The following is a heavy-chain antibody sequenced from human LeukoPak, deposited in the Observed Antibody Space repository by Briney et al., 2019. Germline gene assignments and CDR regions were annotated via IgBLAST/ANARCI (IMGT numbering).Heavy chain of an antibody. J-gene: IGHJ4*02. Sequence: SETLSLTCTVSGGSTSSYYWSWIRQPAGKGLEWIGRIYTGGSTNYNPSLKSRVTMSVDTSKNQFSLKLSSVTAADTAVYYCARRSSVGAFDYWGQGTLVTVSS. D-gene: IGHD1-26*01. CDR2: IYTGGST. CDR3: ARRSSVGAFDY. CDR1: GGSTSSYY. V-gene: IGHV4-4*07.